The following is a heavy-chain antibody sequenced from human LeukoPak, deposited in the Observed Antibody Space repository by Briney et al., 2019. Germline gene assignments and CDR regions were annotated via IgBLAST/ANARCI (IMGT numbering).Heavy chain of an antibody. Sequence: SETLSLTCTVSGGSISSYYWSWIRQPPGKGLEWIGYIYYGGSTNYNPSLKSRVTISVDTSKNQFSLKLSSVTAADTAVYYCARTRPFGAFDIWGQGTVVTVSS. V-gene: IGHV4-59*01. CDR2: IYYGGST. D-gene: IGHD3-16*01. CDR3: ARTRPFGAFDI. CDR1: GGSISSYY. J-gene: IGHJ3*02.